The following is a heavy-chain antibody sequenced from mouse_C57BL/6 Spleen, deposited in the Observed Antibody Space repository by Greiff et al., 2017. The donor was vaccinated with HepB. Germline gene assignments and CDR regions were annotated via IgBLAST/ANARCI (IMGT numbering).Heavy chain of an antibody. Sequence: QVQLKESGPELVKPGASVKISCKASGYTFTDYYINWVKQRPGQGLEWIGWIYPGSGNTKYNEKFKGKATLTVDTSSSTAYMQLSSLTSEDSAVYFCASVRPTSYYSNLGYFDVWGTGTTVTVSS. CDR1: GYTFTDYY. CDR2: IYPGSGNT. V-gene: IGHV1-84*01. D-gene: IGHD2-5*01. CDR3: ASVRPTSYYSNLGYFDV. J-gene: IGHJ1*03.